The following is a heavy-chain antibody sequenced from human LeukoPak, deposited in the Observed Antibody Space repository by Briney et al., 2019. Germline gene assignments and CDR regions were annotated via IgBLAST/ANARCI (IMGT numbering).Heavy chain of an antibody. CDR2: IYYSGST. J-gene: IGHJ5*02. CDR1: GGSISSSSYY. CDR3: ARGGYYGSGNDFRFDP. Sequence: SETLSLTCTVSGGSISSSSYYWGWIRQPPGKGLEWIGSIYYSGSTFYNPSLKSRVTISVDASKNQFSLRLSSVTAADTAVYFCARGGYYGSGNDFRFDPWGQGTLVTVSS. V-gene: IGHV4-39*07. D-gene: IGHD3-10*01.